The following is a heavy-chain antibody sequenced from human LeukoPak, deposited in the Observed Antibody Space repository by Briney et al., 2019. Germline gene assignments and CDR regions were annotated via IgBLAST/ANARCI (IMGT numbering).Heavy chain of an antibody. CDR2: ISYSGTT. Sequence: SETLSLTCTVSGGSINNYHWGWIRQPPGKGLEWIGYISYSGTTNYNPSLKSRVTISVDMSKNQFSLKLNSVTAADTAVYYCGRVTTGTVDHWGQGTLVTVSS. V-gene: IGHV4-59*01. CDR3: GRVTTGTVDH. J-gene: IGHJ4*02. D-gene: IGHD1-1*01. CDR1: GGSINNYH.